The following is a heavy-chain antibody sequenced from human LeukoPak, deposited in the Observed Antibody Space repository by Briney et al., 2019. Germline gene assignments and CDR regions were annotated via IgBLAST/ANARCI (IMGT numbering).Heavy chain of an antibody. D-gene: IGHD1-14*01. CDR2: INPNSGGT. J-gene: IGHJ5*02. Sequence: ASVKVSCKASGYTFTGYYMHWVRQAPGQGLEWMGWINPNSGGTNYAQKFQGRVTMTRDTSISTAYMELSSLRSEDTAVYYCAREEPWLNWFDPWGQGTLVTVSS. V-gene: IGHV1-2*02. CDR1: GYTFTGYY. CDR3: AREEPWLNWFDP.